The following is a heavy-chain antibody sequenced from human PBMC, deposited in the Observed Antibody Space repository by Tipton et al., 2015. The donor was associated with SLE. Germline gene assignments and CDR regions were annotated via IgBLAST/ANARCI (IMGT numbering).Heavy chain of an antibody. CDR3: ARHGRGDQEGYDY. CDR2: INHSGST. Sequence: TLSLTCAVYGGSFSGYYLYWIRQPPGTGLGWIGEINHSGSTNHNPSPKSRVTISADMSKNQFSLRLSSVTAADTAVYYCARHGRGDQEGYDYWGQGTLVTVSS. CDR1: GGSFSGYY. D-gene: IGHD1-1*01. J-gene: IGHJ4*02. V-gene: IGHV4-34*01.